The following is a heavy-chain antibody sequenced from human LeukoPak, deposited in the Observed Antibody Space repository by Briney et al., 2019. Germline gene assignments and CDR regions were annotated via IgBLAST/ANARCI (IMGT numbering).Heavy chain of an antibody. CDR3: AKGGGHYYYYMDV. J-gene: IGHJ6*03. CDR2: IWYDGSDK. Sequence: PGGSLRLSCAASGFTFSSYGMHWVRRAPGKGLEWVAVIWYDGSDKYYADSVKGRFTISRDNSKNTLYLQMNSLRAEDTAVYYCAKGGGHYYYYMDVWGKGTTVTVSS. V-gene: IGHV3-33*06. D-gene: IGHD3-10*01. CDR1: GFTFSSYG.